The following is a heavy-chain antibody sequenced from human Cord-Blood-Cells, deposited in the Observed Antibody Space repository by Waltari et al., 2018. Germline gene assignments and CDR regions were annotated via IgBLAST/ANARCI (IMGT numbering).Heavy chain of an antibody. D-gene: IGHD3-3*01. V-gene: IGHV3-74*01. Sequence: EVQLVESGGGLVQPGGYLRFSGAASGLTLRSYWMHWVRQAPGKGLVWVSRINSDGSSTSYADSVKGRFTISRDNAKNTLYLQMNSLRAEDTAVYYCARDWNYWGQGTLVTVSS. CDR2: INSDGSST. CDR1: GLTLRSYW. CDR3: ARDWNY. J-gene: IGHJ4*02.